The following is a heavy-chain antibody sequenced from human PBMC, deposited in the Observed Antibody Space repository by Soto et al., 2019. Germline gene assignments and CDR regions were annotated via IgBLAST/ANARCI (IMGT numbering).Heavy chain of an antibody. CDR3: ARAGYYSGSGNHAPTGSYGMDA. D-gene: IGHD3-10*01. CDR2: ISDYNGNT. J-gene: IGHJ6*02. CDR1: GYTFSIYG. V-gene: IGHV1-18*01. Sequence: QVQLVQSGAAVKKPGASVKVSCKASGYTFSIYGISWVRQGPGQGREWMVWISDYNGNTNYAQKFQGRVSMTTDTSDETASEELRRPTCDGTAVDSCARAGYYSGSGNHAPTGSYGMDAWARGPTFPVSS.